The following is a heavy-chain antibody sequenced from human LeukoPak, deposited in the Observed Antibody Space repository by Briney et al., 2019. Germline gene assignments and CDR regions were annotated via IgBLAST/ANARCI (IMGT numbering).Heavy chain of an antibody. CDR2: IYYSGST. J-gene: IGHJ4*02. D-gene: IGHD3-16*01. CDR1: GGSISSYY. V-gene: IGHV4-59*01. Sequence: PSETLSLTCTVSGGSISSYYWSWIRQPPGKGLEWIGYIYYSGSTNYNPSLKSRVTISVDTSKNQFSLKLSSVTAADTAVYYCASSNARAFSGESLPFDYWGQGTLVTVSS. CDR3: ASSNARAFSGESLPFDY.